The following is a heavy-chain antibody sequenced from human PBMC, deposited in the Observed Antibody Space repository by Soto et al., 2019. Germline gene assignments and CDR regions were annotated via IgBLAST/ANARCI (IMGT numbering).Heavy chain of an antibody. CDR3: TRGTDSRKTGY. V-gene: IGHV4-59*01. CDR2: IYDSGNT. J-gene: IGHJ4*02. D-gene: IGHD3-9*01. Sequence: PSETLSLTCTVSRASITSDYWNWIRQPPGKGLEWIGCIYDSGNTRYNPSLRSRVAISEDTSKNQFSLNLNSVSAADTAMYYCTRGTDSRKTGYWGRGTLVTVS. CDR1: RASITSDY.